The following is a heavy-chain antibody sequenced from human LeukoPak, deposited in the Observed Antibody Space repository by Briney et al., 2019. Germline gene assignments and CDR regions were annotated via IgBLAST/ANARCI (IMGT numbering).Heavy chain of an antibody. CDR1: GGSISSSSYY. D-gene: IGHD6-25*01. CDR2: IYSRGST. J-gene: IGHJ4*01. V-gene: IGHV4-39*01. Sequence: SETLSLTCTVSGGSISSSSYYWGWIRQPPGRGLEWIGSIYSRGSTYYNPSLKSRVTISVDTSKNQFSLKMSSVTAADTAVYYCAKSGGYGLIDYWGQGTLVTVSS. CDR3: AKSGGYGLIDY.